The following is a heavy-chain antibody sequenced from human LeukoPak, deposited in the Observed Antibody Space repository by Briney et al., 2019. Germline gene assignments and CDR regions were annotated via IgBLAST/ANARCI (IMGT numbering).Heavy chain of an antibody. CDR1: GFTFNDFG. Sequence: GGSLRLSCAASGFTFNDFGMHWVRQAPGKGLEWVAVIWYDGSNEYYADSVKGRFTISRDNSKNTLYLQMNSLRAEDTAVYYCAKGRLDPNLVLDYWGQGTLVTVSS. V-gene: IGHV3-33*06. J-gene: IGHJ4*02. CDR2: IWYDGSNE. D-gene: IGHD2-8*02. CDR3: AKGRLDPNLVLDY.